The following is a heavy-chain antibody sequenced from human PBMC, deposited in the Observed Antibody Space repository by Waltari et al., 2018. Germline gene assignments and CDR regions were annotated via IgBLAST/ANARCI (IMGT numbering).Heavy chain of an antibody. CDR2: IRPTGDT. CDR1: GVAVSGYF. Sequence: QVQLQESGPGLVKSSETLSLTCTVSGVAVSGYFWNWIRQAPGQGPEWIGYIRPTGDTKQNPSLKSRVTMSVDTSRNDFSLRLSSVTAADTAVYYCALWESGWRAFRFWGQGTLGTVSS. CDR3: ALWESGWRAFRF. V-gene: IGHV4-4*08. D-gene: IGHD6-19*01. J-gene: IGHJ4*03.